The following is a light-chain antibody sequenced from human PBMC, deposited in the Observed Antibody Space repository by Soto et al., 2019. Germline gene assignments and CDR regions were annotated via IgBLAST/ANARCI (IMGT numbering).Light chain of an antibody. CDR2: QDS. J-gene: IGLJ1*01. CDR1: KLGDKY. CDR3: QAWDSSTALCV. V-gene: IGLV3-1*01. Sequence: SYELTQPPSVSVSPGQTASITYSGDKLGDKYACWYQQKPGQSPVLVIYQDSKRPSGIPERFSGSNSGNTATLTISGTQAMDEADYYCQAWDSSTALCVFGTGTKLTVL.